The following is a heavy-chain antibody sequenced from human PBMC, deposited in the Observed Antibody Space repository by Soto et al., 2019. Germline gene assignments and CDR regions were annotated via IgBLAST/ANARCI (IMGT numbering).Heavy chain of an antibody. CDR2: INSDGSST. D-gene: IGHD2-8*02. CDR1: GFTFSSYW. Sequence: GGSLRLSCAASGFTFSSYWMHWVRQAPGKGLVWVSRINSDGSSTSYADSVKGRFTISRDNAKNTLYLQMNSLRAEDTAVYYCAREGTEIETLNWFDPWGQGTLVTVSS. CDR3: AREGTEIETLNWFDP. J-gene: IGHJ5*02. V-gene: IGHV3-74*01.